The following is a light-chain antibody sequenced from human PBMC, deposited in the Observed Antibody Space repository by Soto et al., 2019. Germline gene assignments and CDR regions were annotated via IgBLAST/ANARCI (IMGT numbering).Light chain of an antibody. V-gene: IGKV3-15*01. J-gene: IGKJ2*01. CDR2: GAS. CDR3: QQYNNWPYT. Sequence: EIVMTQSPATLSVSPGERATLSRRASQSVSSSLAWYQQKPGQAPRLLIYGASTRATGIPARLSGSGSGTEFTLTISSLQSEDFAVYYCQQYNNWPYTFGQGTKLEIK. CDR1: QSVSSS.